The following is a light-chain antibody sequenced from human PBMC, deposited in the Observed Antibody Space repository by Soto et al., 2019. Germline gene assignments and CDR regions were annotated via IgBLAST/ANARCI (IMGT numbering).Light chain of an antibody. CDR1: SSNIGSNY. CDR2: RNN. Sequence: VLTQPPSASGTPGQRVTISCSGSSSNIGSNYVYWYQQLPGTAPKLLIYRNNQRPSGVPDRFSGSKSGTSAFLAISGLRSEDEADYYCAAWDDSLSGYVFGTGTKLTVL. V-gene: IGLV1-47*01. CDR3: AAWDDSLSGYV. J-gene: IGLJ1*01.